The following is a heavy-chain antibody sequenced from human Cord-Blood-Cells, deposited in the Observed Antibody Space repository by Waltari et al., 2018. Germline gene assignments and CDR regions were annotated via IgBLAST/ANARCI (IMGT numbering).Heavy chain of an antibody. CDR3: AKSTGYSGYDYYFDY. CDR1: GYTLTELS. CDR2: FDPEDRET. V-gene: IGHV1-24*01. J-gene: IGHJ4*02. Sequence: QVQLVPSGVEVKKPGASVKVSCKVSGYTLTELSMNWLLLATGKGLEWMGGFDPEDRETIYAQKFQGRVTMTEDTSTDTAYMELSSLRSEDTAVYYCAKSTGYSGYDYYFDYWGQGTLVTVSS. D-gene: IGHD5-12*01.